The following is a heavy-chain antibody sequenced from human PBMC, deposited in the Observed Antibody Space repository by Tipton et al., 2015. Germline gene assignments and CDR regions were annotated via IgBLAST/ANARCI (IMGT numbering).Heavy chain of an antibody. Sequence: TLSLTCTVSGGSISTGGYYWSWIRQHPGKGLEWIGYISYSGGTYYNPSLKSRVTISLDKSKNQFYLNLTSVTAADTAIYYCAREVSVVMVAVPTNWFDPWGQGTLVTVSS. J-gene: IGHJ5*02. D-gene: IGHD2-15*01. CDR1: GGSISTGGYY. V-gene: IGHV4-31*03. CDR3: AREVSVVMVAVPTNWFDP. CDR2: ISYSGGT.